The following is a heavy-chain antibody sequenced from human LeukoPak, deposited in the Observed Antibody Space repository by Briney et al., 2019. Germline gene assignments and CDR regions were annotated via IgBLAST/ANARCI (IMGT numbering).Heavy chain of an antibody. V-gene: IGHV3-49*04. J-gene: IGHJ6*02. CDR1: EFTFGDHA. CDR3: ARGPIQQCLYNGMDV. D-gene: IGHD5-18*01. CDR2: IRSRAYGGTT. Sequence: GGSLRLCCTASEFTFGDHAMSWVRQAPGKGLEWVGFIRSRAYGGTTEYGPAVKGRFLISRDDSKSIAYLHMNSLKTEDTAVYYCARGPIQQCLYNGMDVWGQGTTVSVSS.